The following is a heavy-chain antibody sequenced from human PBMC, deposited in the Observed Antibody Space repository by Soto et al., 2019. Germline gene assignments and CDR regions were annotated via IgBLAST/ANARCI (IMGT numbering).Heavy chain of an antibody. CDR3: ARVLITSGPLEYSFDY. D-gene: IGHD3-16*01. J-gene: IGHJ4*02. Sequence: TPSPTRHVPCWPLPRGGSFWGWGPPFPGKGLEWIAYITDYGRTDYNPSLQSRATTSIDTSKNQFFLNLTSVTAADTAVYFCARVLITSGPLEYSFDYWGPGSLVTVSS. CDR1: CWPLPRGGSF. V-gene: IGHV4-31*03. CDR2: ITDYGRT.